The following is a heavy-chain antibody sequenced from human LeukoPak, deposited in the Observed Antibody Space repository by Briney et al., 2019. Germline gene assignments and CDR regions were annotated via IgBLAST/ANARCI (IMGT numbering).Heavy chain of an antibody. CDR1: GFTVSSNS. V-gene: IGHV3-66*03. D-gene: IGHD3-22*01. CDR2: IYTTGNT. J-gene: IGHJ4*02. CDR3: ARIITLHYYDSSAYSSPFDY. Sequence: GGSLRLSCTVSGFTVSSNSMSWVRQAPGKGLEWVSFIYTTGNTHNSDSVKGRFTISRDSSKNTLYLQMNSLRAEDTAIYYCARIITLHYYDSSAYSSPFDYWGQGTLVTVSS.